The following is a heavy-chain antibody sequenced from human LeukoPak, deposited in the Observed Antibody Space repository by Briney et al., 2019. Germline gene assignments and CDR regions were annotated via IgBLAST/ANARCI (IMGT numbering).Heavy chain of an antibody. CDR1: EFTFSSYA. CDR2: ISYDGSNK. J-gene: IGHJ4*02. V-gene: IGHV3-30-3*01. Sequence: GGSLRLSCAASEFTFSSYAMHWVRQAPGKGLEWVAVISYDGSNKYYADSVKGRFTISRDNSKNTLYLQMNSLRAEDTAVYYCARGWSTTINAYWGQGTLVTVSS. CDR3: ARGWSTTINAY. D-gene: IGHD1-26*01.